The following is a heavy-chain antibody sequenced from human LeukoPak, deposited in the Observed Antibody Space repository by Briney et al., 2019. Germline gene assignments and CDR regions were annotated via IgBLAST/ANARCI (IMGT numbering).Heavy chain of an antibody. CDR2: ISGSGGST. CDR1: GFTFSSYA. D-gene: IGHD3-16*01. V-gene: IGHV3-23*01. J-gene: IGHJ4*02. CDR3: AKDPNDYVWGSYARLRFDY. Sequence: TGGSLRLSCAASGFTFSSYAMSWVRQAPGKGLEWVSAISGSGGSTYYADSVKGRFTISRDNSKNTLYLQMNSLRAEDTAVYYCAKDPNDYVWGSYARLRFDYWGQGTLVTVSS.